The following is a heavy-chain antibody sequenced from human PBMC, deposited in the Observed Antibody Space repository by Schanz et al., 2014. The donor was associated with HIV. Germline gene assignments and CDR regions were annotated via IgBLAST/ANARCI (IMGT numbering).Heavy chain of an antibody. CDR3: VKAYSSGFSGAGS. CDR1: GFTFSSYA. CDR2: INGPDGDT. V-gene: IGHV3-23*01. Sequence: EVQLLESGGGLVQPGGSLRLSCAASGFTFSSYAMTWVRQAPGKGLDWVSTINGPDGDTYYADSVKGRFTISRDNSRNALYLHMNSLRADDTAIYYCVKAYSSGFSGAGSWGQGALVTVSS. J-gene: IGHJ5*02. D-gene: IGHD5-18*01.